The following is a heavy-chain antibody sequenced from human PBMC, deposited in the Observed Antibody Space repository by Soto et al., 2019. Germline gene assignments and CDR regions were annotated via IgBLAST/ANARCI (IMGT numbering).Heavy chain of an antibody. CDR2: INTYNGNT. D-gene: IGHD3-22*01. J-gene: IGHJ4*02. CDR1: GYTFTRYG. CDR3: ARWTSGYYYSPFDY. Sequence: QFHLVQSGAEVKKPGASVKVSCKASGYTFTRYGISWVRQAPGQGLEWMGWINTYNGNTYYTQNFQGRVTMTTDTSTSTAYMELRSLRSDDTAVYYCARWTSGYYYSPFDYWGQGTLVTVSS. V-gene: IGHV1-18*04.